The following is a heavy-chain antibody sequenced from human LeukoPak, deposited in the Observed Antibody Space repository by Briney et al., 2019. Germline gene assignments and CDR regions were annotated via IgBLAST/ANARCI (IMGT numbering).Heavy chain of an antibody. J-gene: IGHJ5*02. Sequence: PSETLSLTCTVSGGSISSFYWSWIRQPPGKGLEWIGYIYYSGSTNYNPSLKSRVTISVDTSKNQFSLKLSSVTAADTAVYYCARNGLDGYGPNRFDPWGQGTLVTVSS. CDR3: ARNGLDGYGPNRFDP. CDR1: GGSISSFY. D-gene: IGHD5-24*01. V-gene: IGHV4-59*01. CDR2: IYYSGST.